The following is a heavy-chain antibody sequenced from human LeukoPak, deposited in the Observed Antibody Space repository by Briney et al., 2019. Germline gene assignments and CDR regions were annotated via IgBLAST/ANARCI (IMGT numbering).Heavy chain of an antibody. CDR2: IYSGGST. CDR3: ARDRSGSTYYYYGMDV. J-gene: IGHJ6*02. CDR1: GFTVSSNY. D-gene: IGHD1-26*01. V-gene: IGHV3-66*02. Sequence: GGSLRLSCAASGFTVSSNYKSWVRQAPGKGLEWVSVIYSGGSTYYADSVKGRFTISRDNSKNTLYLQMNSLRAEDTAVYYCARDRSGSTYYYYGMDVWGQGTTVTVSS.